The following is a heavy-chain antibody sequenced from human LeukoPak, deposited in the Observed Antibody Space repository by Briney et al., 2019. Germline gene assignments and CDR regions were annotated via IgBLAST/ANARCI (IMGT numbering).Heavy chain of an antibody. V-gene: IGHV3-53*01. Sequence: PGGSLGLSCAASGFTVSSNYMSWVRQAPGKGLEWVSVIYSGGSTYYADSVKGRFTISRDNSKNTLYLQMNSLRAEDTAVYYCAGTHYDFWSGFYSFDYWGQGTLVTVSP. D-gene: IGHD3-3*01. CDR1: GFTVSSNY. CDR2: IYSGGST. CDR3: AGTHYDFWSGFYSFDY. J-gene: IGHJ4*02.